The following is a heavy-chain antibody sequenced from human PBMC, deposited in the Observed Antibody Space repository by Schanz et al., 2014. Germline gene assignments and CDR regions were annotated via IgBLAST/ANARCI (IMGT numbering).Heavy chain of an antibody. J-gene: IGHJ4*02. D-gene: IGHD6-19*01. CDR3: ARYNSGHSDY. Sequence: QVQLVESGGGVVQPGRSLRLSCAASGFTFSGHVMHWVRQAPGKGLEWVAVNADSVKGRFTVSRDNSKNTVDLQMDSLRADDTAVYYCARYNSGHSDYWGQGTLVTVSS. V-gene: IGHV3-33*08. CDR1: GFTFSGHV.